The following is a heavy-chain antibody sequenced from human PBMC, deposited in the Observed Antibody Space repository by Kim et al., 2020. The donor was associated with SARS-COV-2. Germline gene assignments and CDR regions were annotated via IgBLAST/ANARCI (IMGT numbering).Heavy chain of an antibody. CDR2: IKPDGSGT. Sequence: GGSLRLSCAASGFTFSSYWMSWVRQAPGKGLEWVANIKPDGSGTNYVDSVKGRFTISRDNAKNSMYLQINILRVEDTAVYYCAANGRIAYGVLADYWGQGTLVTVSS. CDR1: GFTFSSYW. V-gene: IGHV3-7*03. D-gene: IGHD3-10*01. J-gene: IGHJ4*02. CDR3: AANGRIAYGVLADY.